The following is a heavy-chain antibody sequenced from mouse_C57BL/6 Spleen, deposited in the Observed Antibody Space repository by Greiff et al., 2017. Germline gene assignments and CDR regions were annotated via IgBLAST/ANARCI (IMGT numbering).Heavy chain of an antibody. D-gene: IGHD2-5*01. CDR2: IYPGSGST. V-gene: IGHV1-55*01. CDR1: GYTFTSYW. J-gene: IGHJ4*01. CDR3: ARTPTYYSNLWAMDY. Sequence: QVQLQQPGAELVKPGASVKMSCKASGYTFTSYWITWVKQRPGQGLEWIGDIYPGSGSTNYNEKFKSKATLTVDTSSSTAYMQLSSLTSEDSAVYYCARTPTYYSNLWAMDYWGQGTSVTVSS.